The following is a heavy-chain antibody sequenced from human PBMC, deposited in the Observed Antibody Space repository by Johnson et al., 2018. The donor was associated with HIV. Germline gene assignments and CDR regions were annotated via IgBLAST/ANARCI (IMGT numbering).Heavy chain of an antibody. J-gene: IGHJ3*02. D-gene: IGHD3-22*01. V-gene: IGHV3-43D*03. Sequence: VQLVESGGLMVQPGGSLRLSCAASGFSFGDYAMHWVRQVTGKGLEWVSLISWDGGSTYYADSVKGRFTMSRDNIKNSQYLQINSLRAEDTALYYCVRGHFDSSGFYSDAFDIWGQGTVVTVSS. CDR3: VRGHFDSSGFYSDAFDI. CDR2: ISWDGGST. CDR1: GFSFGDYA.